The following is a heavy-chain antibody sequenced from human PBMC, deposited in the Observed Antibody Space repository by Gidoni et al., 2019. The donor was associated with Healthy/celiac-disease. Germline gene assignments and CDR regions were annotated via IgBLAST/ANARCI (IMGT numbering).Heavy chain of an antibody. Sequence: QVQLVQSGAEVKKPGSSVTVSCKASGGTFSRIAISWVRQAPGQGLEWMGGIIPIFGTAKYAQNFQGRVTFTADTSTSTAYMDLSSLRSEDTAVYYCASGANGAAAGDWYFDLWGRGTLVTVSS. CDR3: ASGANGAAAGDWYFDL. D-gene: IGHD6-13*01. CDR1: GGTFSRIA. CDR2: IIPIFGTA. V-gene: IGHV1-69*06. J-gene: IGHJ2*01.